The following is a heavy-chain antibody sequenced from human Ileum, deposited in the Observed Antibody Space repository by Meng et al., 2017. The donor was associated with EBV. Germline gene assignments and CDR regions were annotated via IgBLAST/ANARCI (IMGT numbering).Heavy chain of an antibody. CDR3: AREQDDGDYGRHRIDS. CDR1: GGSITGYF. J-gene: IGHJ5*01. Sequence: QVQLQESGPQLVRPSETLAPTCTGSGGSITGYFWSWGRQPPGKGLEWIGSISHSGGTAYHPSLRRRVTLSVDTSENQFSLKVTSLTAADTAVYYCAREQDDGDYGRHRIDSWGQGTLVTVSS. CDR2: ISHSGGT. V-gene: IGHV4-59*12. D-gene: IGHD4-17*01.